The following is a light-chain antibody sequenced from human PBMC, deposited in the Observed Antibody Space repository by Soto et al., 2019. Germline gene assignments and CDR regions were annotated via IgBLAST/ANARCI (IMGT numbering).Light chain of an antibody. V-gene: IGLV1-51*02. Sequence: QSLLAEPPSVSAAPREKVTLSCSLGSATLANTYVSWYPPLPGTAPKLIIYEDNKRPSAIPDRSSGSKSATSATLGITGLQTGDEADYYCGTWDSSLSAGVFGTGPKVTVL. J-gene: IGLJ1*01. CDR2: EDN. CDR1: SATLANTY. CDR3: GTWDSSLSAGV.